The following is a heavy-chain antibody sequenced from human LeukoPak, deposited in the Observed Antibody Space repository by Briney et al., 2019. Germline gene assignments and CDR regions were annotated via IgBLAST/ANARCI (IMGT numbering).Heavy chain of an antibody. J-gene: IGHJ4*02. CDR3: ARVPAGEGIDY. CDR1: GGSISSGDYY. Sequence: SETLSLTCTVSGGSISSGDYYWSWIRQPPGKGLEWIGYIYYSGSTYYNPSLKSRVTISVDTSKNQFSLKLSSVTAADTAVYYCARVPAGEGIDYWGQGTLVTVSS. V-gene: IGHV4-30-4*01. CDR2: IYYSGST. D-gene: IGHD3-10*01.